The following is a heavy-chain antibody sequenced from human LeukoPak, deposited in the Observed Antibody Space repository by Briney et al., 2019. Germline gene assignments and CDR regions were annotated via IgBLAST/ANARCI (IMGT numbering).Heavy chain of an antibody. CDR3: ARGGLLRGSSWYNWFDP. Sequence: ASVKVSCKASGHTFTGYYMHWVRQAPGQRLEWMGWINPNSGGTNYAQKFQGRVTMTRDTSISTAYMELSRLRSDDTAVYYCARGGLLRGSSWYNWFDPWGQGTLVTVSS. J-gene: IGHJ5*02. CDR1: GHTFTGYY. D-gene: IGHD6-13*01. V-gene: IGHV1-2*02. CDR2: INPNSGGT.